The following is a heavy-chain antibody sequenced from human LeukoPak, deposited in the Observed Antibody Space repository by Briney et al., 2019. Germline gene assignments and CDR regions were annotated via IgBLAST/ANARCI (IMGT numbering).Heavy chain of an antibody. CDR3: ARRTGGDKWGATDWYFDL. V-gene: IGHV4-61*02. Sequence: PSQTLSLTCTVSGGSISSGSYYWSWIRQPAGKGLEWIGRIYTSGSTNYNPSLKSRVTISVDTSKNQFSLKLSSVTAADTAVYYCARRTGGDKWGATDWYFDLWGRGTLVTVSS. CDR1: GGSISSGSYY. J-gene: IGHJ2*01. D-gene: IGHD1-26*01. CDR2: IYTSGST.